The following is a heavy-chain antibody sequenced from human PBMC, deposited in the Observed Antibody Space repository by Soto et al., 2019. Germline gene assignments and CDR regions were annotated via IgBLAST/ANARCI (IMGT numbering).Heavy chain of an antibody. Sequence: SETLSLTCTVSGGSISSGGYYWRWIRQHPGKGLEWIGYIYYSGSTYYNPSLKSRVTISVDTSKNQFSLKLSSVTAADTAVYYCASSIRIKDIVVVVAATPWYYYGMDVWGQGTTVTVSS. CDR2: IYYSGST. V-gene: IGHV4-31*03. J-gene: IGHJ6*02. D-gene: IGHD2-15*01. CDR3: ASSIRIKDIVVVVAATPWYYYGMDV. CDR1: GGSISSGGYY.